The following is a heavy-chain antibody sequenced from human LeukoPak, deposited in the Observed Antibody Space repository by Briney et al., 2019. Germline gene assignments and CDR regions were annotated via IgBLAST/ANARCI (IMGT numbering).Heavy chain of an antibody. CDR3: AKCGSSTSCYDAFDI. Sequence: GGSLRLSCAASGFSLDDYAMTWVRQAPGKGLEWVSTINWNGNSTGYADSVKGRFTISRDNAKNSLYLQMNSLKAEDTAVYYCAKCGSSTSCYDAFDIWGQGTMVTVSS. D-gene: IGHD2-2*01. CDR2: INWNGNST. CDR1: GFSLDDYA. J-gene: IGHJ3*02. V-gene: IGHV3-20*04.